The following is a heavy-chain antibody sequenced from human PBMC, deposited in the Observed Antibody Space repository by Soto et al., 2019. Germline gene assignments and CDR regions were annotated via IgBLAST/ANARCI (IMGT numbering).Heavy chain of an antibody. V-gene: IGHV2-5*02. J-gene: IGHJ6*02. Sequence: QITLKESGPTLVKPTQTLTLTCTFSGFSLSTSGVGVGWIRQPPGKALEWLALIYWDDDNRYSPSLKSRLTITKDTSQNQVVLTMTNMDPVDTATYYGAHTEGVTFGGGIDYGMDVWGQGTTVTVSS. CDR1: GFSLSTSGVG. CDR2: IYWDDDN. D-gene: IGHD3-16*02. CDR3: AHTEGVTFGGGIDYGMDV.